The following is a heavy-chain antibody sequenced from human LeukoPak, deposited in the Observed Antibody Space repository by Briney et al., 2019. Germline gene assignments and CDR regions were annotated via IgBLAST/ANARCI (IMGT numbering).Heavy chain of an antibody. V-gene: IGHV3-33*01. CDR1: GFTFSSYG. D-gene: IGHD1-20*01. Sequence: PGGSLRLSCAASGFTFSSYGMHWVRQAPGKGLEWVAVIWYDGSNKYYADSVKGRFTISRDNSKNTLYLQMNSLRAEDTAVYYCITDGIAGDDYFDYWGQGTLVTVSS. CDR3: ITDGIAGDDYFDY. J-gene: IGHJ4*02. CDR2: IWYDGSNK.